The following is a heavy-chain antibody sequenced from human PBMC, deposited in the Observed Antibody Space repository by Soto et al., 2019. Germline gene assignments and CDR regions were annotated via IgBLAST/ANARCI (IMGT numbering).Heavy chain of an antibody. Sequence: SVKVSCKASGGTFSSYAISWVRQAPGQGLEWMGGIIPIFGTANYAQKFQGRVTITADKSASTAYMELSSLRSEDTAVYYCAREEYYYDSSGYLLDYWGQGTLVTVSS. CDR3: AREEYYYDSSGYLLDY. V-gene: IGHV1-69*06. D-gene: IGHD3-22*01. J-gene: IGHJ4*02. CDR1: GGTFSSYA. CDR2: IIPIFGTA.